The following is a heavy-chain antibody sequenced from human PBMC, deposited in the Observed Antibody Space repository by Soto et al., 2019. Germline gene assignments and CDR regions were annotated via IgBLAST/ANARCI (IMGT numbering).Heavy chain of an antibody. D-gene: IGHD1-1*01. J-gene: IGHJ6*02. CDR3: ARDRPDSNWNYYYYGMDV. Sequence: ASVKVSCKASGYTFTSYGISWVRQAPGRGLEWMGWISAYNGNTNYAQRLQGRVTMTTDTSTSTAYMELRSLRSDDTAVYYCARDRPDSNWNYYYYGMDVWGQGTTVTVSS. CDR2: ISAYNGNT. CDR1: GYTFTSYG. V-gene: IGHV1-18*01.